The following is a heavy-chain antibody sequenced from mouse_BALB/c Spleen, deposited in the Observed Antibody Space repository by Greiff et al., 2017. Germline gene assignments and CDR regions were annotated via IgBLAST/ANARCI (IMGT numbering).Heavy chain of an antibody. D-gene: IGHD2-14*01. CDR2: ISYDGSN. J-gene: IGHJ2*01. Sequence: EVKLQESGPGLVKPSQSLSLTCSVTGYSITSGYYWNWIRQFPGNKLEWMGYISYDGSNNYNPSLKNRISITRDTSKNQFFLKLNSVTTEDTATYYCARDGVLDYWGQGTTLTVSS. V-gene: IGHV3-6*02. CDR1: GYSITSGYY. CDR3: ARDGVLDY.